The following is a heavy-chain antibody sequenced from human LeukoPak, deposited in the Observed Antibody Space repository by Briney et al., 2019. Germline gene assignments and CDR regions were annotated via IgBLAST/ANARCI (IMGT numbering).Heavy chain of an antibody. D-gene: IGHD2-15*01. J-gene: IGHJ5*02. CDR2: ISYDGSNK. CDR1: GFTFSSYG. Sequence: PGGSLRLSCAASGFTFSSYGMHWVRQAPGKGLEWVAVISYDGSNKYYADSVKGRFTISRDDSKNTLYLQMNSLRAEDTAVYYRAKEPGGSCPWGQGTLVTVSS. CDR3: AKEPGGSCP. V-gene: IGHV3-30*18.